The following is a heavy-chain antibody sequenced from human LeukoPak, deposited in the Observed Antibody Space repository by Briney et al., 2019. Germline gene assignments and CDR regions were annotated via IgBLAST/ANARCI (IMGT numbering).Heavy chain of an antibody. D-gene: IGHD3-22*01. CDR3: ARKAMIVADPYWFDP. CDR1: GYTFTGYY. V-gene: IGHV1-2*02. CDR2: INPNSGGT. Sequence: ASVKVSCKASGYTFTGYYIHWVRQAPGQGLEWMGWINPNSGGTNYAQKFQGRVTMTRDTSISTAYMELSRLRSDDTAVYYCARKAMIVADPYWFDPWGQGTLVTVSS. J-gene: IGHJ5*02.